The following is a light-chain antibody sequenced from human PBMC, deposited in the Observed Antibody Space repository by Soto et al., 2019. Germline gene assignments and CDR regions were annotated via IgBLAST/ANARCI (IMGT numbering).Light chain of an antibody. V-gene: IGKV1-39*01. CDR2: AAS. CDR3: QQSYSTPQT. Sequence: IQMTQSPSSLSASLGDRVTSTCQASQDISSYLNWYQQKPGKAPKLLIYAASSLQSGVPSRFSGSGSGTDFTLTISSLQPEDFATYYCQQSYSTPQTFGQGTKVDIK. CDR1: QDISSY. J-gene: IGKJ1*01.